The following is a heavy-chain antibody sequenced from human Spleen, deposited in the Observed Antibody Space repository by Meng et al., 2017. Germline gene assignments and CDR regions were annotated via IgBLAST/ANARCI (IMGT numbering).Heavy chain of an antibody. D-gene: IGHD4-23*01. V-gene: IGHV2-5*02. CDR3: ALYTTVVTGFDY. CDR1: GFSLSTSGVG. J-gene: IGHJ4*02. Sequence: SGPTLVKPTQTLTLTCTFSGFSLSTSGVGVGWIRQPPGKALEWLALLYWDDDKRYSPSLKSRLTITKDTSKNQVVLTMTNMDPVDTATYYCALYTTVVTGFDYWGQGTLVTVSS. CDR2: LYWDDDK.